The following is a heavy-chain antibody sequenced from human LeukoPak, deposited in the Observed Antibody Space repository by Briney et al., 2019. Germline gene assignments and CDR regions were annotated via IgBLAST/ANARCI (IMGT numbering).Heavy chain of an antibody. CDR1: GFTFSSYS. V-gene: IGHV3-21*01. Sequence: PGGSLRLSCAASGFTFSSYSMNWVRQAPGKGLEWVSSISSSSSYIYYADSVKGRFTISRDNAKNSLYLQMNSLRAEDTAVYYCARSSSGSYYNGFDYWGQGILVTVSS. J-gene: IGHJ4*02. CDR3: ARSSSGSYYNGFDY. CDR2: ISSSSSYI. D-gene: IGHD3-10*01.